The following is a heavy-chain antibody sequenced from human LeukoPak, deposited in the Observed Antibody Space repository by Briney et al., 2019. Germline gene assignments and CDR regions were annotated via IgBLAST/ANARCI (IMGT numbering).Heavy chain of an antibody. J-gene: IGHJ4*02. CDR2: INPNSGGT. CDR1: GYTFTGYY. Sequence: GASVKVSCKASGYTFTGYYMHWVRQAPGQGLEWMGWINPNSGGTNYAQKFQGRVTMTRDTSISTAYMELSRLRSDDTAVYYCASIDLVVPAAGPNDYWGQGTLVTVSS. V-gene: IGHV1-2*02. D-gene: IGHD2-2*01. CDR3: ASIDLVVPAAGPNDY.